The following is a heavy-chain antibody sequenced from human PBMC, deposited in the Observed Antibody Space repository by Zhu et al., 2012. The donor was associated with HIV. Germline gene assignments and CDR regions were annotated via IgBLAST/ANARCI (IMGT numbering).Heavy chain of an antibody. D-gene: IGHD6-19*01. CDR3: ARELGAVTGRVYYYGMDV. CDR1: RVSFSSYY. V-gene: IGHV4-4*07. CDR2: IYSSGST. J-gene: IGHJ6*01. Sequence: QVQLQESGPGLVKPSETLSLTCSVSRVSFSSYYWNWIRQSAGKGLEWIGRIYSSGSTNYNPFLKSRVTMSVDTSKNQFSLKLSSVTAADTAVYYCARELGAVTGRVYYYGMDVWGPRGPRSPSPQ.